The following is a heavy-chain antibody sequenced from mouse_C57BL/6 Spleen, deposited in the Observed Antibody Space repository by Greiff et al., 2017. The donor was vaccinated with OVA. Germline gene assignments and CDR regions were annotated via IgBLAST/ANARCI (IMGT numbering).Heavy chain of an antibody. CDR3: TREGDYYGSSYYFDY. J-gene: IGHJ2*01. CDR1: GFTFSSYT. Sequence: EVKLEESGGGLVKPGGSLKLSCAASGFTFSSYTMSWVRQTPEKRLEWVATISGGDYIYYADTVKGRFTISRDNARNTLYLQMSSLKSEDTAMYYCTREGDYYGSSYYFDYWGQGTTLTVSS. D-gene: IGHD1-1*01. V-gene: IGHV5-6-4*01. CDR2: ISGGDYI.